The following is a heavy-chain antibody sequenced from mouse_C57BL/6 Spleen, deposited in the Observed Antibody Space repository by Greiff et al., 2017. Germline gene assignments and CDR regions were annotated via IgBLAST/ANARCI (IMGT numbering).Heavy chain of an antibody. CDR1: GYAFSSYW. V-gene: IGHV1-80*01. CDR2: IYPGDGDT. D-gene: IGHD2-1*01. CDR3: ATGGNYIYAMDY. J-gene: IGHJ4*01. Sequence: VQLVESGAELVKPGASVKISCKASGYAFSSYWMNWVKQRPGKGLEWIGQIYPGDGDTNYNGKFKGKATLTADKSSSTAYMQLSSLTSEDSAVYFCATGGNYIYAMDYWGQGTSVTVSS.